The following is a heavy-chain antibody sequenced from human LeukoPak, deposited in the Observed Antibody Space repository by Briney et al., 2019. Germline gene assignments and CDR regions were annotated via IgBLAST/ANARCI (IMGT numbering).Heavy chain of an antibody. J-gene: IGHJ3*02. CDR2: IYPGDSDT. D-gene: IGHD3-22*01. CDR1: GYSFTSYW. CDR3: ASYYDSSGYYDDAFDI. Sequence: GESLKISCKGSGYSFTSYWIGWVRQMPGKGLEWMGIIYPGDSDTRYSPSFQGQVTISADKSISTAYLQWSSLKALDTAMYYCASYYDSSGYYDDAFDIWGQGTMVTVSS. V-gene: IGHV5-51*01.